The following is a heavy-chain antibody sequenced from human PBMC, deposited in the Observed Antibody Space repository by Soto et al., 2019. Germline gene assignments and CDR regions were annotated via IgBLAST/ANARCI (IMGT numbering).Heavy chain of an antibody. V-gene: IGHV4-34*01. CDR2: ITHRGST. CDR1: GGSFSGFY. Sequence: SETLSLTCAVYGGSFSGFYWTWIRQPPGKGLEWIGEITHRGSTNYNPSLKSRVTISVDTSQNQFSLKLSSVTAADTAVYYCARGRTMSAYYYYYYYMDVWDKGTTVTVSS. D-gene: IGHD3-3*01. J-gene: IGHJ6*03. CDR3: ARGRTMSAYYYYYYYMDV.